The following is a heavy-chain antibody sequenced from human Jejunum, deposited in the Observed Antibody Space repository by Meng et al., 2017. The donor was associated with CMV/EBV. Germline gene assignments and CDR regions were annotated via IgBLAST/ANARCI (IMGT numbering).Heavy chain of an antibody. V-gene: IGHV3-23*01. CDR3: AKRTGYSSGWFYDY. D-gene: IGHD6-19*01. CDR2: ISGSGDNT. J-gene: IGHJ4*02. Sequence: SGFSFSSYAMSWVRQAPGKGREWVSAISGSGDNTYDADSVKGRFTISRDNSKNTLYLQMSSLRAEDTAVYYCAKRTGYSSGWFYDYWGQGNLVTVSS. CDR1: GFSFSSYA.